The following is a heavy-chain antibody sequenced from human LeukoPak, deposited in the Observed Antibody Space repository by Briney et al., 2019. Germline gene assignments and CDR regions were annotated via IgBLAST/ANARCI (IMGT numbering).Heavy chain of an antibody. J-gene: IGHJ6*03. CDR2: ISYDGSNK. Sequence: GGSLRLSCAASGFTVSSNYMSWVRQAPGKGLEWVAVISYDGSNKYYADSVKGRFTISRDNSKNTLYLQMNSLRAEDTAVYYCAREQDDYYYYYYMDVWGKGTTVTVSS. CDR3: AREQDDYYYYYYMDV. CDR1: GFTVSSNY. V-gene: IGHV3-30*03. D-gene: IGHD2-15*01.